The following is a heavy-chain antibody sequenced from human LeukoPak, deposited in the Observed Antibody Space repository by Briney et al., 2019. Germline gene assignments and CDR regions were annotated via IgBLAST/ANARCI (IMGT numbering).Heavy chain of an antibody. CDR1: GFTFSTYW. V-gene: IGHV3-74*01. Sequence: GGSLRLSCAASGFTFSTYWMHWVRQAPGKGLVWVSRINSDGSRTTYADSVKGRFTISRDNAKNTLYLQMNSLRAEDTAVYYCARSRYTGSHFDYWGQGTLVTVSS. CDR3: ARSRYTGSHFDY. CDR2: INSDGSRT. D-gene: IGHD1-26*01. J-gene: IGHJ4*02.